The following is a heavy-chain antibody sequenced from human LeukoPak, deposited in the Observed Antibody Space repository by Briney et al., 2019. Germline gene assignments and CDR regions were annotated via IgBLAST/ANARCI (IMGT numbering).Heavy chain of an antibody. J-gene: IGHJ3*02. D-gene: IGHD4-17*01. V-gene: IGHV3-21*01. CDR3: TRDTVTTGEYAFDI. CDR1: GFTFSSYS. Sequence: GGSLRLSCAASGFTFSSYSMNWVRQAPGKGLEWVSSISSNSNYIYYADSVKGRFTISRDNAKKSLYLQMNSLRGEDTAVYYCTRDTVTTGEYAFDIWGQGTMVTVSS. CDR2: ISSNSNYI.